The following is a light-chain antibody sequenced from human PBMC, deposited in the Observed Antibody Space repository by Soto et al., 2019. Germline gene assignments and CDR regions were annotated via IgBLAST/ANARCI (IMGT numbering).Light chain of an antibody. V-gene: IGLV1-44*01. CDR3: AAWDDSLNAWV. CDR1: NSNVGSNP. J-gene: IGLJ3*02. Sequence: QSVLTQPPSASGTPGKRGTISCSTSNSNVGSNPVNWYQQLPGMAPKLTIYDNVARPSGVADRFSGSRSGTAASLAISGLQSEDEADYYWAAWDDSLNAWVIGGGSKVTVL. CDR2: DNV.